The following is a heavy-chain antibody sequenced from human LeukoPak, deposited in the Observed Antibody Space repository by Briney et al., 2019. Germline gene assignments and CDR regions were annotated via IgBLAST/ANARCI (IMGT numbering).Heavy chain of an antibody. CDR3: ARDRGELQTSFDI. CDR1: GFTFTSYS. V-gene: IGHV3-21*01. CDR2: ISSSSSYT. Sequence: SGGSLRLSCAASGFTFTSYSMNWVRQAPGEGLEWVSSISSSSSYTNYADSVKGRFTISRDNAKNSLYLQMNSLRAEDTAVYYCARDRGELQTSFDIWGQGTMVTVSS. J-gene: IGHJ3*02. D-gene: IGHD1-7*01.